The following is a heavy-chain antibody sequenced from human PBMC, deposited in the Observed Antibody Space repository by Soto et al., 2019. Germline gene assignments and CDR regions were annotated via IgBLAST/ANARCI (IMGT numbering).Heavy chain of an antibody. CDR1: GFTFSSYA. CDR3: ARDPYYYDSSGYYSRSTSYGMDV. V-gene: IGHV3-30-3*01. D-gene: IGHD3-22*01. J-gene: IGHJ6*02. CDR2: ISYDGSNK. Sequence: QVQLVESGGGVVQPGRSLRLSCAASGFTFSSYAMHWVRQAPGKGLEWVAVISYDGSNKYYADSVKGRFTISRDNSKNTLYLQMNSLRAEDTAVYYCARDPYYYDSSGYYSRSTSYGMDVWGQGPTVTVSS.